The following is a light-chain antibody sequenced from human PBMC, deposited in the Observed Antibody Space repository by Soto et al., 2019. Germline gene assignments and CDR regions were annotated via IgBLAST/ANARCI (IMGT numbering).Light chain of an antibody. J-gene: IGLJ1*01. V-gene: IGLV2-23*01. CDR1: SSDVGSYDL. Sequence: QSFLTQPASVSGSPGQSITIFCTGTSSDVGSYDLVSWYQQYPGKAPKLMIYEGTKQPSGVSYRFSGSRSGNTASLTISGLQAEDEADYYCCSYASSRTFVFGIGTKVTVL. CDR3: CSYASSRTFV. CDR2: EGT.